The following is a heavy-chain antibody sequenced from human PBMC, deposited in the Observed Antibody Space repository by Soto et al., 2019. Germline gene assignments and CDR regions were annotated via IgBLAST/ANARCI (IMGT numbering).Heavy chain of an antibody. CDR3: ARDRAAAGHYYYYGMDV. CDR2: IYYSGST. CDR1: GGSISSYY. Sequence: AETLSLTCTVSGGSISSYYWRWIRQPPGKGLEWIGYIYYSGSTNYNPSLKSRVTITVDTSKNQFSLKLSSVTAADTAVYYCARDRAAAGHYYYYGMDVWGQGTTVTVSS. D-gene: IGHD6-13*01. J-gene: IGHJ6*02. V-gene: IGHV4-59*01.